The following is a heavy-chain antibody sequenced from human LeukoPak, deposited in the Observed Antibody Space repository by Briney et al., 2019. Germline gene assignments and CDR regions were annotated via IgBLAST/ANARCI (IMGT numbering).Heavy chain of an antibody. CDR2: IYPGDSDT. CDR3: ARQVTAASDS. D-gene: IGHD6-13*01. J-gene: IGHJ4*02. Sequence: GESLKISCKGSGYSSTSYWIGWVRQMPGKGLEWMGIIYPGDSDTRYSPSLQGQVTLSVDKSINTAYPQWSSLKASDTAMYYCARQVTAASDSWGQGTLVTVSS. V-gene: IGHV5-51*01. CDR1: GYSSTSYW.